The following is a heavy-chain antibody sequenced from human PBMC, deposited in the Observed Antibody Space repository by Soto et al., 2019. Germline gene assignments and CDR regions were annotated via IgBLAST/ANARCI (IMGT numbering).Heavy chain of an antibody. D-gene: IGHD3-10*01. CDR3: ARLLTPITMVRGVTMDV. Sequence: EASVXVSCKASGYTFTSYGISWVRQAPGQGLEWMGWISAYNGNTNYAQKLQGRVTMTTDTSTSTAYMELRSLRSDDTAVYYCARLLTPITMVRGVTMDVWGKGTTVTVSS. V-gene: IGHV1-18*01. CDR1: GYTFTSYG. CDR2: ISAYNGNT. J-gene: IGHJ6*03.